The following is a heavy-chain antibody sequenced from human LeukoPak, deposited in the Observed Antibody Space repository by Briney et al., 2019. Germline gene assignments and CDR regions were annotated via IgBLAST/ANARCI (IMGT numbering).Heavy chain of an antibody. CDR2: IYPGDSDT. CDR3: ARQRGWIAARPSSSYYFDY. J-gene: IGHJ4*02. D-gene: IGHD6-6*01. V-gene: IGHV5-51*01. CDR1: GYSFTSYW. Sequence: GESLKISCKGSGYSFTSYWIGWVRQMPGKGLEWMGIIYPGDSDTRYSPSFQGQVTISADKSISTAYLQWSSLKASDTAMYYCARQRGWIAARPSSSYYFDYWGQGTLVTVSS.